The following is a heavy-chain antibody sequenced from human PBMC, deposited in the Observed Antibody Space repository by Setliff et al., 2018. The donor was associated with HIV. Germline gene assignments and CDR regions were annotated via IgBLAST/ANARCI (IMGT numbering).Heavy chain of an antibody. D-gene: IGHD1-26*01. CDR2: INAAQDYS. CDR3: ARVRVGGSLYFDY. V-gene: IGHV1-3*03. Sequence: ASVKVSCKAAGYIFSSYAMHWLRQAPGQRLEWMGWINAAQDYSKYSQELQGRVTMTRDTSANTVYMELSSLRSEDMAVYYCARVRVGGSLYFDYWGQGTQVTVSS. J-gene: IGHJ4*02. CDR1: GYIFSSYA.